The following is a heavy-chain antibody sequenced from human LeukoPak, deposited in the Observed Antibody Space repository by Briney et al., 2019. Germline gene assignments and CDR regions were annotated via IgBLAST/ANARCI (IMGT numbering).Heavy chain of an antibody. CDR3: AAIGKTYSNYFDY. D-gene: IGHD4-11*01. J-gene: IGHJ4*02. CDR2: INPSGGST. CDR1: GYTFTSYY. V-gene: IGHV1-46*01. Sequence: PLASVKVSCKASGYTFTSYYMHWVRQAPGQGLEWMGIINPSGGSTSYAQKFQGRVTITTDESTSTAYMELSSLRSEDTAVYYCAAIGKTYSNYFDYWGQGTLVTVSS.